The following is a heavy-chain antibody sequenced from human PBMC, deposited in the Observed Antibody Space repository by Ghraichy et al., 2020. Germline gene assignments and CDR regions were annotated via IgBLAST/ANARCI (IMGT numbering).Heavy chain of an antibody. CDR3: ARSASSSSYYGMDV. CDR2: INPNSGGT. CDR1: GYTFTGYY. V-gene: IGHV1-2*04. Sequence: ASVKVSCKASGYTFTGYYMHWVRQAPGQGLEWMGWINPNSGGTNYAQKFQGWVTMTRDTSISTAYMELSRLRSDDTAVYYCARSASSSSYYGMDVWGQGTTVTVSS. D-gene: IGHD6-13*01. J-gene: IGHJ6*02.